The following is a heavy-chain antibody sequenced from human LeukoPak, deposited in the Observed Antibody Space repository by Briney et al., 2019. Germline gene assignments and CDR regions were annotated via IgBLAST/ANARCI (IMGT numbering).Heavy chain of an antibody. CDR3: ARGGGSCSGGSCYSSYFDS. V-gene: IGHV1-18*01. D-gene: IGHD2-15*01. CDR2: ISAYNGNT. CDR1: GYTFTSYG. Sequence: ASVKVSCKASGYTFTSYGISWVRQAPGQGLEWMGWISAYNGNTNYAQKFQGRVTIARDTSASTAYMELSSLRFEDTAVYFCARGGGSCSGGSCYSSYFDSWGQGTLVTVSS. J-gene: IGHJ4*02.